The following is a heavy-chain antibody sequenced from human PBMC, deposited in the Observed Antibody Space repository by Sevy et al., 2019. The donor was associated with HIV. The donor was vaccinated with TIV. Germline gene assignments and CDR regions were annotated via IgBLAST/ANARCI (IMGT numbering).Heavy chain of an antibody. CDR1: GGSISSGNYD. D-gene: IGHD6-6*01. CDR2: ISYTGNT. J-gene: IGHJ5*02. Sequence: SETLSLTCTVSGGSISSGNYDWHWIRQPPGKGPEWIGYISYTGNTYYNPSLKSPVTISVDTSNNQFSLRLTSVTAADTAVYYCAREATEYTSSSVWFDPWGQGTLVTVSS. V-gene: IGHV4-30-4*01. CDR3: AREATEYTSSSVWFDP.